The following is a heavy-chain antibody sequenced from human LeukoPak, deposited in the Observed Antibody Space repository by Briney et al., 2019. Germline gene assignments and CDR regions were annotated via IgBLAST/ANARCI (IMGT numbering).Heavy chain of an antibody. CDR3: ARLPIMVGAPRHFQD. CDR2: IYTSGST. D-gene: IGHD1-26*01. J-gene: IGHJ1*01. CDR1: GGSISSYY. V-gene: IGHV4-4*07. Sequence: SETLSLTCTVSGGSISSYYWSWIRQPAGKGLEWIGRIYTSGSTNYNPSLKSRVTISLDTSKNQFSLKLSSVTAADTAVYYCARLPIMVGAPRHFQDWGQGTLVIVSS.